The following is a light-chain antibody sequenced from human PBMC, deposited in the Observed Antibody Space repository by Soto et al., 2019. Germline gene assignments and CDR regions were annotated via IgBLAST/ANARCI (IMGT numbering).Light chain of an antibody. CDR2: DAS. Sequence: EIVLTQSPATLFLSPGERATLSCRASQSVSNYLTWYQQKPGQAPRLLIYDASKRATGIPVRFSGSGSGTDFTLTFSSLEPEDFSVYYCQHRRNWPWTFGQGTKVEIK. CDR1: QSVSNY. V-gene: IGKV3-11*01. CDR3: QHRRNWPWT. J-gene: IGKJ1*01.